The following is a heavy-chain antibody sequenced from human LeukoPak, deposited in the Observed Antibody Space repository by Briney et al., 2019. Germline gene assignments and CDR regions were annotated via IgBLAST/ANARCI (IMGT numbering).Heavy chain of an antibody. CDR2: ISAYNGNT. CDR1: GYTFTSYG. CDR3: AIFLWFGEKWFDP. D-gene: IGHD3-10*01. J-gene: IGHJ5*02. Sequence: ASVKVSCKASGYTFTSYGISWVRQAPGQGLEWMGWISAYNGNTNYAQKLQGRVTMNTDTSTSTAYMELRSLRSDDTAVYYCAIFLWFGEKWFDPWGQGTLVTVSS. V-gene: IGHV1-18*01.